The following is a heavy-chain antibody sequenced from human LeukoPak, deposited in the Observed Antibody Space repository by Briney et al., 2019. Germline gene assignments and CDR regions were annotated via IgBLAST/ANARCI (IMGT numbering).Heavy chain of an antibody. CDR2: ISSSSSYI. Sequence: PGGSLRLSCAASGFTFSSYSMNWVRQAPGKGLEWVSSISSSSSYIYYADSVKGRFTISRDNAKNSLFLQMSSLRAEDTAVYYCAREATEAFDYWGQGTLVSVSS. V-gene: IGHV3-21*06. CDR1: GFTFSSYS. J-gene: IGHJ4*02. CDR3: AREATEAFDY. D-gene: IGHD5-12*01.